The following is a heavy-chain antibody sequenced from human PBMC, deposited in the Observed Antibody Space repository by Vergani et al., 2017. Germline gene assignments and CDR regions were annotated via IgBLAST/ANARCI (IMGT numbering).Heavy chain of an antibody. CDR3: ARTREYCGADGDCYSDWFVNL. D-gene: IGHD2-21*01. Sequence: EVELVESGGGLVRPGGSLRLSCAGSGFTFTTYSMSCFRPSPGKGLEWVSYLSSGSSTIHYADSVKGRFTISRDTAQNSLYLQMHSLRAEDTAAYYCARTREYCGADGDCYSDWFVNLWGRGTLVTVSS. J-gene: IGHJ2*01. V-gene: IGHV3-48*01. CDR2: LSSGSSTI. CDR1: GFTFTTYS.